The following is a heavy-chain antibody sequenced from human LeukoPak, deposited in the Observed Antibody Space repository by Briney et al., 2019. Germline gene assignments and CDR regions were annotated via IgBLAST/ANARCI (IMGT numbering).Heavy chain of an antibody. J-gene: IGHJ6*03. CDR2: IYPTGST. CDR1: GDSIGYYF. CDR3: ARGTTGTTGYNYYMDV. Sequence: PSETLSLTCTVSGDSIGYYFWSWIRQPAGKGLEWIGRIYPTGSTNYSPSLKSRVTIPLDKSKNQYFLNLTSVTATDTAVYYCARGTTGTTGYNYYMDVWGKGTTVIVSS. D-gene: IGHD1-1*01. V-gene: IGHV4-4*07.